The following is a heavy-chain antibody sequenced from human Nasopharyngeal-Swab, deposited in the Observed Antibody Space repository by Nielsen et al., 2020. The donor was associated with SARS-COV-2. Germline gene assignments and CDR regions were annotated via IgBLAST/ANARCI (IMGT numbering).Heavy chain of an antibody. CDR1: GFTFSSYW. CDR3: ASGQSTADY. CDR2: INSDGSST. V-gene: IGHV3-74*01. D-gene: IGHD1-1*01. J-gene: IGHJ4*02. Sequence: GESLKISCAASGFTFSSYWLYWVRQAPGKGLVWVSRINSDGSSTSYADSVKGRFTISRDNAKNTLYLQMNSLRAEDTAVYYCASGQSTADYWGQGTLVTISS.